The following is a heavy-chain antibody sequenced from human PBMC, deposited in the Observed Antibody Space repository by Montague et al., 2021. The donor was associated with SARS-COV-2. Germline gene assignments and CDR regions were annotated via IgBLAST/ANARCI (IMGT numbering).Heavy chain of an antibody. J-gene: IGHJ3*02. CDR1: GGSFSVYC. D-gene: IGHD1-1*01. CDR2: ISQSGTA. Sequence: SETLSLTCAVYGGSFSVYCWSWLRQSPRSGLEWIAEISQSGTAHYNPSLESRVSISIDTSRNQFTLKLSSVTAADTAMYYCAREREVERAARTLVAFDMWGQGTMVTVSS. V-gene: IGHV4-34*01. CDR3: AREREVERAARTLVAFDM.